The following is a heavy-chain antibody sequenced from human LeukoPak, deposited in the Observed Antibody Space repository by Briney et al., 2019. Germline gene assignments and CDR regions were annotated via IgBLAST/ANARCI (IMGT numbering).Heavy chain of an antibody. D-gene: IGHD3-16*01. CDR1: GYTFTSSG. V-gene: IGHV1-18*01. CDR3: ARDLGDSPGYMDV. CDR2: VSAYNAYT. Sequence: ASVKVSCKASGYTFTSSGISWVRQAPVQGLEWMGWVSAYNAYTNYAQRLQGRVTMTTATSTSTAYMELRSLRSDDTAMYYCARDLGDSPGYMDVWGKGTTVTVSS. J-gene: IGHJ6*03.